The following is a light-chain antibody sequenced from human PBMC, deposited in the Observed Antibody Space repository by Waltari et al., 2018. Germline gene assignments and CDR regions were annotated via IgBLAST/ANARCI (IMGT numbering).Light chain of an antibody. CDR3: ASWDDNIHGAV. V-gene: IGLV1-44*01. CDR1: RSNIGSNA. CDR2: NSN. Sequence: QSVLTQPPSASGTPGQRVTISCSGSRSNIGSNAVHWYQQLPGKAPKVVIYNSNQRPSGVPDRFSGSKSGTSASLDISGLQSDDEADYHCASWDDNIHGAVFGGGTKLTVL. J-gene: IGLJ2*01.